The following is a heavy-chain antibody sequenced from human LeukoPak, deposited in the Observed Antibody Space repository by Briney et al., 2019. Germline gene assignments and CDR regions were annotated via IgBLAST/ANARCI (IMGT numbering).Heavy chain of an antibody. Sequence: GGSLRLSCAASGFTFSRYGMHWVRQAPGKGLQWVTFISYDGSNKYYADSVKGRFTISRDNSKNTLYLQMNSLRAEDTAVYYCARDGGYYGSGSYDDGMDVWGKGTTVTVSS. J-gene: IGHJ6*04. V-gene: IGHV3-30*03. CDR2: ISYDGSNK. CDR1: GFTFSRYG. D-gene: IGHD3-10*01. CDR3: ARDGGYYGSGSYDDGMDV.